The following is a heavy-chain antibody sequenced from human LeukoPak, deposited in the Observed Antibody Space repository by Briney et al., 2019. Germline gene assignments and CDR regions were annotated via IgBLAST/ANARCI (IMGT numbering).Heavy chain of an antibody. J-gene: IGHJ4*01. Sequence: GGSLRLSCAASGFTFSTYAVNGVRQAPGKGLEWVSAISSSGGTTYYADSVKGRFSISRDNSKNTLYLRMNSMSAEDTAIYYCAKDRNAWPTNFDSWGHGTLVTVSA. CDR3: AKDRNAWPTNFDS. V-gene: IGHV3-23*01. CDR1: GFTFSTYA. CDR2: ISSSGGTT. D-gene: IGHD5-24*01.